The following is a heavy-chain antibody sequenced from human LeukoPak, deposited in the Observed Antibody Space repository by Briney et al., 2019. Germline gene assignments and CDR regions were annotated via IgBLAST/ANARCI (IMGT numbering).Heavy chain of an antibody. D-gene: IGHD5-18*01. J-gene: IGHJ4*02. CDR1: GFTFSNYA. Sequence: GSLRLSCAASGFTFSNYAMYWVRQAPGKGLECVSGISSAGGITYYANSVKGRFSISRDNSKNTLYLQMGSLRAEDMAVYYCARRPSDTAFDYWGQGTLVTVSS. V-gene: IGHV3-64*01. CDR3: ARRPSDTAFDY. CDR2: ISSAGGIT.